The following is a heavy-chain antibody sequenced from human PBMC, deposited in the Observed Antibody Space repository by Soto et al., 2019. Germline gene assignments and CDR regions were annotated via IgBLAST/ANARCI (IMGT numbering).Heavy chain of an antibody. CDR3: ARAPDKYYFDS. V-gene: IGHV4-34*01. Sequence: PSETLSLTCAVYGGSFNGYYWTWIRQPPGKGPEWIGDINHSGSANYNPSLKSRVTISVDTSKNQFSLKLRSVTAADMAVFYCARAPDKYYFDSWGQGTLVTV. CDR2: INHSGSA. CDR1: GGSFNGYY. J-gene: IGHJ4*02.